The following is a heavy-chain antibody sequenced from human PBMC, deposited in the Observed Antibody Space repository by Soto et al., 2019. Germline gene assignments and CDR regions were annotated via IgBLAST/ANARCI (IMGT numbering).Heavy chain of an antibody. CDR3: AKDATTDILTGYVAN. CDR2: ISWNSGSI. D-gene: IGHD3-9*01. V-gene: IGHV3-9*01. CDR1: GFTFDDYA. Sequence: PGGSLRLSCAASGFTFDDYAMHWVRQAPGKGLGWVSGISWNSGSIGYADSVKGRFTISRDNAKNSLYLQMNSLRAEDTALYYCAKDATTDILTGYVANWGQGTLVTVSS. J-gene: IGHJ4*02.